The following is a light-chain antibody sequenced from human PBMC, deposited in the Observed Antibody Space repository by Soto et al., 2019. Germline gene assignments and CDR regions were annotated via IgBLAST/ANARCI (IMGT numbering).Light chain of an antibody. Sequence: EIVLTQSPGTLSLSPGERATLSCRASQSVRSGYLAWYQQKPGQAPRLLIYGVSSRATGIPDRFSGSGSGTDFTLTISRLEPEDFAAYYCQQYSTSPTFGQGTRLEI. CDR2: GVS. CDR1: QSVRSGY. J-gene: IGKJ5*01. CDR3: QQYSTSPT. V-gene: IGKV3-20*01.